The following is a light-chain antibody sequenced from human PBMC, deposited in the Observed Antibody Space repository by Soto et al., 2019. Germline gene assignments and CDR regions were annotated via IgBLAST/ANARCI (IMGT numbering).Light chain of an antibody. CDR3: QQYGNSPRYS. CDR1: QSVSSNN. CDR2: ATS. V-gene: IGKV3-20*01. Sequence: EIVLTQSPGTLSLSLGERATLSCRASQSVSSNNLAWYQQKPGQAPRLLIYATSSRATGIPDRFSGSGSGTDFTLTISRLEPEDFAVYYCQQYGNSPRYSFGQGTKLEIK. J-gene: IGKJ2*03.